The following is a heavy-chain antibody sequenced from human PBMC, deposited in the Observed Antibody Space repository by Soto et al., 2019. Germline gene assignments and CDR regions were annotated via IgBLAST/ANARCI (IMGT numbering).Heavy chain of an antibody. CDR1: GDSVSSNSAA. V-gene: IGHV6-1*01. CDR3: ARVLYYYDSSGYYYVPYYYYGMDV. D-gene: IGHD3-22*01. Sequence: PSQTLSLTCAISGDSVSSNSAAWNWIRPSPSRGLEWLGRTYYRSKWYNDYAVSVKSRITINPDTSKNQFSLQLNSVTPEDTAVYYCARVLYYYDSSGYYYVPYYYYGMDVWGQGTTVTVSS. J-gene: IGHJ6*02. CDR2: TYYRSKWYN.